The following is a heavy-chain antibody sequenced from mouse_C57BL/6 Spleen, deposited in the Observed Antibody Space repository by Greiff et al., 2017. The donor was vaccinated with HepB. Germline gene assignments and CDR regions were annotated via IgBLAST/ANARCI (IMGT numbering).Heavy chain of an antibody. D-gene: IGHD1-1*01. CDR3: AREKVTTVPYYAMDY. J-gene: IGHJ4*01. Sequence: QVQLQQPGTELVKPGASVKLSCKASGYTFTSYWMHWVKQRPGQGLEWIGNINPSNGGTNYNEKFKSKATLTVDKSSSTAYMQLSSLTSEDSAVYYCAREKVTTVPYYAMDYWGQGTSVTVSS. CDR1: GYTFTSYW. CDR2: INPSNGGT. V-gene: IGHV1-53*01.